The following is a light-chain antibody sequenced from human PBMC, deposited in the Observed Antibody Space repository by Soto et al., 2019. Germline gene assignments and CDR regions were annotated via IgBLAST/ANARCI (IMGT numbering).Light chain of an antibody. CDR2: DAS. Sequence: DIQMTQSPSSLSASVGDRVTITCQASQDIKKNVNWYQQKPGKVPKVLIYDASTLETGVPSRFSGSGSETEFTLTISSLQYEDIAKYFCQQFHDLPITCGQGTRLDIK. V-gene: IGKV1-33*01. J-gene: IGKJ5*01. CDR1: QDIKKN. CDR3: QQFHDLPIT.